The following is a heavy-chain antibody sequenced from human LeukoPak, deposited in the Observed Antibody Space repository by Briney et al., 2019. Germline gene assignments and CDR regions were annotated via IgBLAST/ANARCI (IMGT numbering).Heavy chain of an antibody. CDR1: GFTFDTYW. CDR2: IHRDGNNI. Sequence: GGSLRLSCVASGFTFDTYWMHWVRQAPGKGLVWVSRIHRDGNNINYADFVQGRFTVSRDNAKNTLYLQMHSLRVEDTAMYYCARGLRDRYGMDVWGQGATVTVSS. V-gene: IGHV3-74*01. J-gene: IGHJ6*02. CDR3: ARGLRDRYGMDV.